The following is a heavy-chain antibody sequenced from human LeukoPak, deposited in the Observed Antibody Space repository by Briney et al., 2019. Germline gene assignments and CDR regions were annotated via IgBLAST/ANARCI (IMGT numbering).Heavy chain of an antibody. CDR2: IYYSGST. CDR3: ARGIAVAATIDY. J-gene: IGHJ4*02. D-gene: IGHD6-19*01. V-gene: IGHV4-59*01. Sequence: SETLSLTCTVSGGSISSYYWSWIRQPPGKGLEWIGYIYYSGSTNYNPSLKSRVTISVDPSKNQVSLKLSSVTAADTAVYYCARGIAVAATIDYWGQGTLVTVSS. CDR1: GGSISSYY.